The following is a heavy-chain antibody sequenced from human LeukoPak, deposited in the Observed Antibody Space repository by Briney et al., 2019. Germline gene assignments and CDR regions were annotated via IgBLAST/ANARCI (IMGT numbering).Heavy chain of an antibody. CDR1: GFTFSTFW. V-gene: IGHV3-74*01. Sequence: AGGSLRLSCATSGFTFSTFWMHWVRQAPGKGLVWVSRIGSDGSNTNYADSVKGRFTISRDNAKNMVYLQMNSLRAEDTAVYYCAKDWDDYYGSGSYFDYWGQGTLVTVSS. D-gene: IGHD3-10*01. J-gene: IGHJ4*02. CDR3: AKDWDDYYGSGSYFDY. CDR2: IGSDGSNT.